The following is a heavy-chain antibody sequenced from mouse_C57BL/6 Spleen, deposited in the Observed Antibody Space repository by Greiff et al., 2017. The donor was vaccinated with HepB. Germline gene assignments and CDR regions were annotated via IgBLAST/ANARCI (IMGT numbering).Heavy chain of an antibody. CDR2: IYPGDGDT. D-gene: IGHD4-1*01. J-gene: IGHJ2*01. V-gene: IGHV1-82*01. CDR1: GYAFRSSW. CDR3: AREGETAYYFDY. Sequence: QVQLQQSGPALVKPGASVKISCKASGYAFRSSWMNWVKQRPGKGLEWLGRIYPGDGDTNYNGKFKGKATLTANKSSSTAYMQLSSLTSEDSAVYFCAREGETAYYFDYWGQGTTLTVSS.